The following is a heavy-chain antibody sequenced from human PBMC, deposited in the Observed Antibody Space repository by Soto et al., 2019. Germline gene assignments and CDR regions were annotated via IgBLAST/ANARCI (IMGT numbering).Heavy chain of an antibody. CDR1: GFTFSSYW. CDR2: INSDGSST. D-gene: IGHD6-19*01. Sequence: GGSLRLSCAASGFTFSSYWMHWVRQAPGKGLVWVSRINSDGSSTSYADSVKGRFTISRDNAKNTLYLQMNSLRAEDTAVYYCARALFRDSSGQNDAFDIWGQGTMVTVSS. CDR3: ARALFRDSSGQNDAFDI. J-gene: IGHJ3*02. V-gene: IGHV3-74*01.